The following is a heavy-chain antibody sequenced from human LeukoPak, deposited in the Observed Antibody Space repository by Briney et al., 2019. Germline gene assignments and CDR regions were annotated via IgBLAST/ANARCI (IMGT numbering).Heavy chain of an antibody. CDR3: AKDLYGSGSYFGVNDY. CDR1: GFTFDDYA. D-gene: IGHD3-10*01. Sequence: GGSLRLSCAASGFTFDDYAMHWVRQAPGKGLEWVSLISWDGGSTYYADSVKGRFTISRGNSKNSLYLQMNSLRAEDTALYYCAKDLYGSGSYFGVNDYWGQGTPVTVSS. J-gene: IGHJ4*02. V-gene: IGHV3-43D*03. CDR2: ISWDGGST.